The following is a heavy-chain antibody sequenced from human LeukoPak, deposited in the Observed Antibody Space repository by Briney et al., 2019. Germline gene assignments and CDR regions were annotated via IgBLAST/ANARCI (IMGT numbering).Heavy chain of an antibody. CDR2: IRSKAYGGTT. Sequence: GGSLRLSCTASGFTFGDYAMSWVRQAPGKGLEWVGFIRSKAYGGTTEYAASVKGRFTISRDDSKSIAYLQMNSLKTEDTAVYYCTRDGPSYSSGCSWFDPWGQGTLVTVSS. D-gene: IGHD6-19*01. V-gene: IGHV3-49*04. CDR3: TRDGPSYSSGCSWFDP. J-gene: IGHJ5*02. CDR1: GFTFGDYA.